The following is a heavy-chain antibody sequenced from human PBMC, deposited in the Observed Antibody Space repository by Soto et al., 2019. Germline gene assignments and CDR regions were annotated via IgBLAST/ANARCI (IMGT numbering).Heavy chain of an antibody. CDR3: ARIASAGRGWDV. Sequence: EVQLVESGGGLVQPGGSLRLSCAASGFTFSSYWMSWVRQAPGKGLEWVGNIKKDGSEKNYVDFMEGRFTISRDNAENSLYLQMNSLRAEDTAVYYCARIASAGRGWDVWGQGTTVGVSS. J-gene: IGHJ6*02. CDR2: IKKDGSEK. D-gene: IGHD6-13*01. CDR1: GFTFSSYW. V-gene: IGHV3-7*01.